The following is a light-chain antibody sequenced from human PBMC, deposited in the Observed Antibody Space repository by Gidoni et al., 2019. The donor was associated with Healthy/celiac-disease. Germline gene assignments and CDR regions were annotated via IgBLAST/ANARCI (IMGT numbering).Light chain of an antibody. V-gene: IGLV1-51*01. J-gene: IGLJ2*01. CDR3: GTWDSSLSMV. Sequence: QSVLTQPPSVSAPPGQKVTISNIGNNSVSWYQQPPGTAPKLLLYDNNKRPSGIPDRFSGSNSGTSATLGITGLQTGDEADYYCGTWDSSLSMVFGGGTKLTVL. CDR2: DNN. CDR1: NIGNNS.